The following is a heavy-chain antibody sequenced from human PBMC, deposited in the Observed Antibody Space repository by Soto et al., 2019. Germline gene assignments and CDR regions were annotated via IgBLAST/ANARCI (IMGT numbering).Heavy chain of an antibody. Sequence: PSETLSLTCAVYGGSFSGYYWSWIRQPPGKGLEWIGEINHSGSTNYNPSLKSRVTISVDTSKNQFSLKLSSVTAADTAVYYCARGVGYFWSGYFHYYYGMDVWGQGTTLTVSS. CDR1: GGSFSGYY. J-gene: IGHJ6*02. D-gene: IGHD3-3*01. CDR3: ARGVGYFWSGYFHYYYGMDV. CDR2: INHSGST. V-gene: IGHV4-34*01.